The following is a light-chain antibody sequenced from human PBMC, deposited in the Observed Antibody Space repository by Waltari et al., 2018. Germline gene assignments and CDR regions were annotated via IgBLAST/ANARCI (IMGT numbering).Light chain of an antibody. Sequence: EILLKQSPGTLSLSSGARATLSCRASQSVGRSLAWYQQKPGQPPRLLIYGTSNRATGIPDSFSGGGSGTDFSLTISRLEAEDVAVYSCQHYVGLPVTFGQGTKVEIK. CDR3: QHYVGLPVT. CDR1: QSVGRS. CDR2: GTS. V-gene: IGKV3-20*01. J-gene: IGKJ1*01.